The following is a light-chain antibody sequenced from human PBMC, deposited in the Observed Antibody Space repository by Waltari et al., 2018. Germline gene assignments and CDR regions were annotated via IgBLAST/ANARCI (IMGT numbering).Light chain of an antibody. CDR2: KND. Sequence: QSVLTQPPSASGTPGQRVTMSCSGSNSNIGSNYVYWYQQRPGTAPKLLIHKNDLRPSGVPDRISGSKSGTSASLAISGLRSEDEADYYCSSWDDSLSGVVLGGGTKLTVL. J-gene: IGLJ2*01. CDR3: SSWDDSLSGVV. CDR1: NSNIGSNY. V-gene: IGLV1-47*01.